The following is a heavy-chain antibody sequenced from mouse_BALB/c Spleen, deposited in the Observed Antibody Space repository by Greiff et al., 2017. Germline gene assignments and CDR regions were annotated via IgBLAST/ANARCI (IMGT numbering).Heavy chain of an antibody. Sequence: VKLMESGPGLVQPSQSLSITCTVSGFSLTSYGVHWVRQSPGKGLEWLGVIWSGGSTDYNAAFISRLSISKDNSKSQVFFKMNSLQANDTAIYYCARNYGYTRAMDYWGQGTSVTVSS. V-gene: IGHV2-2*02. D-gene: IGHD1-1*02. CDR3: ARNYGYTRAMDY. CDR1: GFSLTSYG. CDR2: IWSGGST. J-gene: IGHJ4*01.